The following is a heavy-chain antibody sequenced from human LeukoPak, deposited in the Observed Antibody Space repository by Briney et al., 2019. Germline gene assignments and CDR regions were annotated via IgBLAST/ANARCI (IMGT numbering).Heavy chain of an antibody. CDR1: GGSFSGYY. J-gene: IGHJ5*02. CDR3: ARGRIAVAGTLRLRSVGCFDP. D-gene: IGHD6-19*01. CDR2: INHSGST. V-gene: IGHV4-34*01. Sequence: SETLSLTCAVYGGSFSGYYWSWLRQPPGKGLEWIGEINHSGSTNYNPSLKSRVTISVDTSKNQFSLKLSSVTAADTAVYYCARGRIAVAGTLRLRSVGCFDPWGQGTLVTVSS.